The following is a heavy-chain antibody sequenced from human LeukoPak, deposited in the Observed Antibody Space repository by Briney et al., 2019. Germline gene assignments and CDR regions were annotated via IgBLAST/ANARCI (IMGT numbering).Heavy chain of an antibody. J-gene: IGHJ4*02. CDR2: ISCDGSND. D-gene: IGHD2-2*01. V-gene: IGHV3-30*18. CDR1: GFTFSSYG. CDR3: AKDGFWTTRTSYHGAHFFDF. Sequence: GGSLRLSCAASGFTFSSYGIHWVRQAPGKGLEWVAAISCDGSNDYYKDSVKGRFTISRDNSKNIVYLQMNSLRPEDTAVYHCAKDGFWTTRTSYHGAHFFDFWGQGTLVTVSS.